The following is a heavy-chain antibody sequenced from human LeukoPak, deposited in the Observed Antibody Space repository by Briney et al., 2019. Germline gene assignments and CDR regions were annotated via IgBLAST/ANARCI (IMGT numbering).Heavy chain of an antibody. D-gene: IGHD3-10*01. CDR3: AKARGPSGP. J-gene: IGHJ5*02. Sequence: PGGSLRLSCVASGFTFSRYWMHWVRQAPGKGLVWVSRINSDGRSTNYADSVKGRFSISRDNAENTLYLQMNSLRAEDTAVYYCAKARGPSGPWGQGTLVTVSS. CDR2: INSDGRST. CDR1: GFTFSRYW. V-gene: IGHV3-74*01.